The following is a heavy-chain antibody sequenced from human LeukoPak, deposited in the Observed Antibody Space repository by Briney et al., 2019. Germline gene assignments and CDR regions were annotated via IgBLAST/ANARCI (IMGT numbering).Heavy chain of an antibody. CDR1: GGSIINYY. Sequence: PSETLSFTCTVSGGSIINYYGSWFRQPPGKGLEWIGYIYYSGSTNYNPSLKSRVTISVDTSKNQFSLRLNSVTAADTAIYYCARDQTRPIMYMDIWGQGTTVTVSS. CDR2: IYYSGST. J-gene: IGHJ6*02. CDR3: ARDQTRPIMYMDI. V-gene: IGHV4-59*01. D-gene: IGHD3-16*01.